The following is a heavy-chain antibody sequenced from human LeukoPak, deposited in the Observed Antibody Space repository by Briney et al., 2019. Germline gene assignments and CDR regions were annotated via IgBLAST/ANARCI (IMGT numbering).Heavy chain of an antibody. CDR1: GFIFSNYG. J-gene: IGHJ4*02. D-gene: IGHD3-9*01. V-gene: IGHV3-23*01. CDR2: ISGSGDNT. CDR3: TKAPAGRPGYYWGAHDY. Sequence: QTGGSLRLSCAASGFIFSNYGMSWVRQAPGKGLEWVSTISGSGDNTYYAGSVKGRFTLSRDNSENTLYLQLNSLGAEDTAVYYCTKAPAGRPGYYWGAHDYWGQGTLVTVSS.